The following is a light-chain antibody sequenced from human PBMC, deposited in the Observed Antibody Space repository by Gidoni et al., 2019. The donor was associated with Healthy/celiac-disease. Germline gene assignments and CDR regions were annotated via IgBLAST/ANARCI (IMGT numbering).Light chain of an antibody. V-gene: IGLV2-23*02. J-gene: IGLJ2*01. Sequence: QSALTQPASVSGSPGQSITISCTGTSSDVGSYNLVPWYQQHPGKAPQLMIYEVTKRPSGVSNRFSGSKSGNTASLTISGLQAEDEADYYCCSYAGSSTFVVFGGGTKLTVL. CDR1: SSDVGSYNL. CDR2: EVT. CDR3: CSYAGSSTFVV.